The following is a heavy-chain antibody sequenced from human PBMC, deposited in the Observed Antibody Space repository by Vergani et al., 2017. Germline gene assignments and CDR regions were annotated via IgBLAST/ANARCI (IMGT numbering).Heavy chain of an antibody. D-gene: IGHD5-18*01. CDR2: ISSSSSYI. CDR1: GFTFSSSS. V-gene: IGHV3-21*01. Sequence: EVQLVESGGGLVKPGGSLRLSCAASGFTFSSSSMNWVRQAPGKGLEWVSSISSSSSYIYYADSVKGRFTISRDNAKNSLYLQMNSLRAEDTAVYYCARGLRGYSYGYHDYWGQGTLVTVSS. CDR3: ARGLRGYSYGYHDY. J-gene: IGHJ4*02.